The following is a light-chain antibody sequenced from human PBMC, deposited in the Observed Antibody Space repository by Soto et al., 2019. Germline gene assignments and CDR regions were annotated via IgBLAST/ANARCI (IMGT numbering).Light chain of an antibody. V-gene: IGLV2-23*01. Sequence: QSALTQPASVSGSPGQSITISCTGTSSNVGSYNFVSWYRQYPGKAPELIIYEASQRPSTFFNRYSGSKSGNTASLTVSGLQSDDEADYYCCSYAGNNSLVFGGGTKLTVL. CDR2: EAS. CDR3: CSYAGNNSLV. J-gene: IGLJ3*02. CDR1: SSNVGSYNF.